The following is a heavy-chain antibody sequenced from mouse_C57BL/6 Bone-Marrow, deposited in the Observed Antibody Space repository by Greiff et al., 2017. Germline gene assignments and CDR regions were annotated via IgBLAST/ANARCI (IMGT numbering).Heavy chain of an antibody. CDR2: ISGGSSTI. V-gene: IGHV5-17*01. Sequence: EVKLMESGGGLVKPGGSLKLSCAASGFTFSDYGMHWVRQAPEKGLEWVAYISGGSSTIYYADTVKGRFTISRDNAKNTLFLQMTRLRSEDTARYYCARGGFDYWGQGTTLTGSS. J-gene: IGHJ2*01. CDR3: ARGGFDY. CDR1: GFTFSDYG.